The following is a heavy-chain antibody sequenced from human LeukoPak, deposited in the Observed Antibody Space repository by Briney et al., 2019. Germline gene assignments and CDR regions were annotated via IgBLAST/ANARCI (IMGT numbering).Heavy chain of an antibody. V-gene: IGHV1-8*01. CDR2: MSTNSSNT. Sequence: DSVKVSCKASGYTFTTYDINWVRQATGQGLEWMSWMSTNSSNTGYAQKFQGRVTMTRNTSISTTYMELSSLRSEDTAVYYCARVAGNCGGDCYRLFYWGQETLVTVAS. CDR1: GYTFTTYD. J-gene: IGHJ4*02. D-gene: IGHD2-21*01. CDR3: ARVAGNCGGDCYRLFY.